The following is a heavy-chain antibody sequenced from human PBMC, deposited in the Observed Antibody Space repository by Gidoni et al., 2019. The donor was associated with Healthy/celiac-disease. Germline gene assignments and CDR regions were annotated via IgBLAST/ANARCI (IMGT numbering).Heavy chain of an antibody. J-gene: IGHJ5*02. CDR3: ARGVGGSGQANNWFDP. V-gene: IGHV1-46*01. CDR1: GYTFTSYY. CDR2: SKPRGGST. Sequence: QVQLVQSGAEVKKPGASVKVSCKASGYTFTSYYMHWVRQAPGQGLEWMGISKPRGGSTSYSQKFQGRVTMTRDTSTSTVYMELSSLRSEDTAVYDCARGVGGSGQANNWFDPWGQGTLVTVSS. D-gene: IGHD2-15*01.